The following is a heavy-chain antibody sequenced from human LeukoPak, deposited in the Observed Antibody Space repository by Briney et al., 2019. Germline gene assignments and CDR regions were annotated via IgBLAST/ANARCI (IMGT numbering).Heavy chain of an antibody. J-gene: IGHJ4*02. Sequence: ASVKVSCKASGYTFTSYGISWVRQAPGQGLEWMGWISAYNGNTNYAQKLQGRVTMTTDASTSTAYMELRSLRSDDTAVYYCARDFVVPAATSFDYWGQGTLVTVSS. CDR1: GYTFTSYG. D-gene: IGHD2-2*01. V-gene: IGHV1-18*01. CDR2: ISAYNGNT. CDR3: ARDFVVPAATSFDY.